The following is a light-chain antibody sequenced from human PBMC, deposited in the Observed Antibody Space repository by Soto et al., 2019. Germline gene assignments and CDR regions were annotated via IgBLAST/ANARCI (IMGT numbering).Light chain of an antibody. CDR1: QSISRY. CDR3: QQNYRAPPWT. Sequence: DIQMTQSPSSRSASFLDIITITCXASQSISRYLNWYQHKPGKAPKLLINAASSLERGVPSRFSGGGSGTDFTLNISSLQPDDFATYYCQQNYRAPPWTFGQGTKVDI. CDR2: AAS. J-gene: IGKJ1*01. V-gene: IGKV1-39*01.